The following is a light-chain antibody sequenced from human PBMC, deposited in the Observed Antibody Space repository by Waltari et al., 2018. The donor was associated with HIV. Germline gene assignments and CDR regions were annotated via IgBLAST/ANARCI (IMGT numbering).Light chain of an antibody. CDR3: AAWDDTLNGVV. Sequence: QSVLTQPPSASATPGQRVTISCSGSSSNIGSNAVTWYQQLPGTAPRLLIYRDDQRPSGVPDRFSGSKSGTSASLAISGLQSEDEADYYCAAWDDTLNGVVFGGGSKLTVL. V-gene: IGLV1-44*01. J-gene: IGLJ2*01. CDR2: RDD. CDR1: SSNIGSNA.